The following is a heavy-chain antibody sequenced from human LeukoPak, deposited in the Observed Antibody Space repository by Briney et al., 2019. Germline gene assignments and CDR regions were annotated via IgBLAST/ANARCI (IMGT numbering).Heavy chain of an antibody. J-gene: IGHJ5*02. CDR3: ARDSYCSSTSCYAPNWFDP. CDR1: GGSISSYY. V-gene: IGHV4-4*07. Sequence: SETLSLTCTVSGGSISSYYWSWIRQPAGKGLEWIGRIYTSGSTNYNPSLKSRVTMSVDTSKNQFSLKLSSVTAADTAVYYCARDSYCSSTSCYAPNWFDPWGQGTLVTVST. D-gene: IGHD2-2*01. CDR2: IYTSGST.